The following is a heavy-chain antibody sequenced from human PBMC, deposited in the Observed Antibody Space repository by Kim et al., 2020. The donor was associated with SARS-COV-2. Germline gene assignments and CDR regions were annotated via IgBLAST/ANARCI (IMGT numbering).Heavy chain of an antibody. V-gene: IGHV1-3*01. J-gene: IGHJ6*02. CDR3: ATSPDSTVGAYYYVMDF. CDR2: INPDNGRR. Sequence: ASVKVSCKASGYTFTTYAIHWVCQAPGQRLEWMGWINPDNGRRKYSQKFQDRVTITWDTSASTAYVELRSLTSEDTAVYYCATSPDSTVGAYYYVMDFWG. CDR1: GYTFTTYA.